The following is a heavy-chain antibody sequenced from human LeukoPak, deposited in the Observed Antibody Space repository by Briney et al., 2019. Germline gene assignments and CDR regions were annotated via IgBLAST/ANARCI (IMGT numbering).Heavy chain of an antibody. D-gene: IGHD3-3*01. CDR2: ISGSGGST. V-gene: IGHV3-23*01. J-gene: IGHJ6*02. Sequence: QPGGSLRLSCAASGFTFSSYAMSWVRQAPGKGLEWVSAISGSGGSTYYADSVKGRFTISRDNSKNTLYLQMNSLRAEDTAAYYCARSPAVALYDFWSGPFDGYGMDVWGQGTTVTVSS. CDR3: ARSPAVALYDFWSGPFDGYGMDV. CDR1: GFTFSSYA.